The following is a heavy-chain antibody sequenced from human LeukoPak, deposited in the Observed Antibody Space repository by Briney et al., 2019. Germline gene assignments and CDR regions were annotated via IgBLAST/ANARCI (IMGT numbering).Heavy chain of an antibody. CDR1: EGTFSSYA. D-gene: IGHD2-21*02. Sequence: GASVKVSCKASEGTFSSYAISWVRQAPGQGLEWMGGIIPVFGTANYAQKFQGRVTITTDESTSTAYMELSSLRSEDTAVYYCAVVTTGLNWFDPWGQGTLVTVSS. J-gene: IGHJ5*02. CDR3: AVVTTGLNWFDP. CDR2: IIPVFGTA. V-gene: IGHV1-69*05.